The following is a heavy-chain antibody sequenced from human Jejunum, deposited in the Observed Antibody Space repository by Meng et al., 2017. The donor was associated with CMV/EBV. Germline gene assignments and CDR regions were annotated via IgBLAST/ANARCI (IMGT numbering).Heavy chain of an antibody. CDR3: VKTGGSTSNNWFDP. CDR1: GFTLNTYS. V-gene: IGHV3-48*04. Sequence: SGFTLNTYSMNWVRQAPGKGLEWVSYISGGSDTILYTDSVKGRFTISRDNAKNSLYLQMNSLRVEDTAVYYCVKTGGSTSNNWFDPWGQGVLVTVSS. J-gene: IGHJ5*02. D-gene: IGHD1-26*01. CDR2: ISGGSDTI.